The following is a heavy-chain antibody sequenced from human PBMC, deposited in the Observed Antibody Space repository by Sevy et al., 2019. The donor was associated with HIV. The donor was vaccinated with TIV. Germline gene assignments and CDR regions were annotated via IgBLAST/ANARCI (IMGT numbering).Heavy chain of an antibody. J-gene: IGHJ3*02. CDR2: FDPEDGET. CDR3: ATADRGRSIAFDI. Sequence: ASVKVSCKVSGYTLTELSMHWVRQAPGKGLEWMGGFDPEDGETIYAQKFQGRVTMTEDTSTDTAYMELSSLRSEDAAVYYCATADRGRSIAFDIWGQGTMVTVSS. CDR1: GYTLTELS. V-gene: IGHV1-24*01.